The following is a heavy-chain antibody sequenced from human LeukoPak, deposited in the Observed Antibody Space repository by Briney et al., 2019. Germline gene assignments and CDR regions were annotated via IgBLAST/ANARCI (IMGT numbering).Heavy chain of an antibody. CDR2: ICTSGTT. V-gene: IGHV4-4*07. D-gene: IGHD3-22*01. CDR3: ARANYDGSDY. J-gene: IGHJ4*02. CDR1: GGSISSYY. Sequence: SETLSLTCTVSGGSISSYYWSWIRQPAGKGLEWIGRICTSGTTNYNPSLKSRVTMSVDTSKNQFSLKMRSVTAADTAVYYCARANYDGSDYWGQGTLVTVSS.